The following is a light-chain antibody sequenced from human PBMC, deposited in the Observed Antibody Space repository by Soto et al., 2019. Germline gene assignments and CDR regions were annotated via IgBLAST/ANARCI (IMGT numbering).Light chain of an antibody. CDR2: DVS. Sequence: QSALTQPASVSGSPGQSITISCTGSSSDIGGYNYVSWYQQHPGKAPKLLIYDVSYRPSGISDRFSGSKSGNTASLTISGLQPEDEADYYCSSYGASSTLVGGGTKVTVL. V-gene: IGLV2-14*03. CDR3: SSYGASSTL. CDR1: SSDIGGYNY. J-gene: IGLJ2*01.